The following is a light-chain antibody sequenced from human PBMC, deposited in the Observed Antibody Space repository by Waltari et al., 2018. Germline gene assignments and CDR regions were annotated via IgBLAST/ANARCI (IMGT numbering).Light chain of an antibody. J-gene: IGKJ2*01. V-gene: IGKV4-1*01. CDR3: QQYYDPPYT. CDR1: QSVLYSSNNKNY. CDR2: WAS. Sequence: DIVMTQSPDSLAVSLGERATINCRSSQSVLYSSNNKNYLAWYQQKPGQPPNVLIYWASTRESGVPDRFSGSGSGTDFTLTICSLQPEDVAVYYCQQYYDPPYTFGQGTKLEI.